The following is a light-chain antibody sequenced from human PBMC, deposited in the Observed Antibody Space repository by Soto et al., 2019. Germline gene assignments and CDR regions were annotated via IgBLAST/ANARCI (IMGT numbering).Light chain of an antibody. CDR3: SSYTSSTTNV. V-gene: IGLV2-14*03. CDR2: DVS. CDR1: SSDVGGYNY. Sequence: QSALTQPASVSGSPGQSITISCTGTSSDVGGYNYVSWYQQHPGKAPKLLINDVSNRPSGISDRFSGSKSGNTASLTISGLQAEDEADYSCSSYTSSTTNVFGTGTKHRP. J-gene: IGLJ1*01.